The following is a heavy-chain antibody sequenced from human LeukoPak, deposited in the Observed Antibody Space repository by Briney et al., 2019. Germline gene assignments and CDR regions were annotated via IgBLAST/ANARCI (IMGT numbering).Heavy chain of an antibody. V-gene: IGHV3-30*02. J-gene: IGHJ4*02. CDR1: GFTFSSYG. CDR2: IRYDGSNK. D-gene: IGHD3-10*01. CDR3: AKDPDYYGSGSYVDY. Sequence: PGGSLRLSCAASGFTFSSYGMHWVRPAPGKGLEWVAFIRYDGSNKYYADSVKGRFTISRDNSKNTLYLQMNSLRAEDTAVYYCAKDPDYYGSGSYVDYWGQGTLVTVSS.